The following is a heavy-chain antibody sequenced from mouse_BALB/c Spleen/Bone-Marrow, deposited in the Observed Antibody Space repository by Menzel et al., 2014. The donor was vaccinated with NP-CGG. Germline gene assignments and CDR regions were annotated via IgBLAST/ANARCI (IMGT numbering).Heavy chain of an antibody. CDR3: ARRDDGYYYYAMDY. J-gene: IGHJ4*01. V-gene: IGHV1-54*03. Sequence: QVHVKQSGAELVRPGTSVKVSCKASGYAFTNYLIEWVKQRPGQGLEWIGVINSGSGGPNYNEKFKGKATLTADKSSSTAYMQLSSLTSDDPAVYFCARRDDGYYYYAMDYWGQGTSVTVSS. CDR2: INSGSGGP. CDR1: GYAFTNYL. D-gene: IGHD2-3*01.